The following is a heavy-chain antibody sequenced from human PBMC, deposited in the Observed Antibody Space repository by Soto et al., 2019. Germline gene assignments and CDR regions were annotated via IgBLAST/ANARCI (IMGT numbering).Heavy chain of an antibody. D-gene: IGHD3-22*01. CDR3: ARDKSYYDSRGFDY. J-gene: IGHJ4*02. Sequence: GGSLRLSCAASGFTLSSYSMNWVRQAQGKGLGWVSSISSSSSYIYYADSVKGRFTIARDNDKNSLYLQMNSLRAEDTAVYYCARDKSYYDSRGFDYWGQGTLVTVSS. CDR1: GFTLSSYS. CDR2: ISSSSSYI. V-gene: IGHV3-21*01.